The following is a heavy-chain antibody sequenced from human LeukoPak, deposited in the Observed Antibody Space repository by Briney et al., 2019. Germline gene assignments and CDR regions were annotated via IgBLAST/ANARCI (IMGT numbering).Heavy chain of an antibody. Sequence: GGSLRLSCAASGFNFDDYAMHWVRQAPGKGLEWVSGISWNSGSIGYADSVKGRFTISRDNAKNSLYLQMNSLRAEDMALYYCAAAVAGYFDYWGQGTLVTVSS. J-gene: IGHJ4*02. CDR3: AAAVAGYFDY. V-gene: IGHV3-9*03. CDR2: ISWNSGSI. CDR1: GFNFDDYA. D-gene: IGHD6-19*01.